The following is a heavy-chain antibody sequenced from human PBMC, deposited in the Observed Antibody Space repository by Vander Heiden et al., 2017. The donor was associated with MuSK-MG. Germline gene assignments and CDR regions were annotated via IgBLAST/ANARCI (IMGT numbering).Heavy chain of an antibody. CDR1: GSTCSSYE. V-gene: IGHV3-48*03. J-gene: IGHJ3*02. Sequence: EAQLVESGGGLVQPGGSRRTPVAASGSTCSSYEMNWVRQAPGKGLEWVSYISSSGSTIYYADSVKGRFTISRDNAKNSLYLQMKSLRAEDTAVYYCAREGHGCPILAFDIWCQVPMVTLSS. CDR3: AREGHGCPILAFDI. CDR2: ISSSGSTI.